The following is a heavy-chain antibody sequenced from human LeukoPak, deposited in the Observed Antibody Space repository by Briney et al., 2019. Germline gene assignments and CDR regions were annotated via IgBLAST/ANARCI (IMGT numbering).Heavy chain of an antibody. CDR3: ARARLRLGELSPYYFDY. D-gene: IGHD3-16*02. Sequence: GASVKVSCKASGYTFTSYGISWVRQAPGQGLEWMGWISAYNGNTNYAQKLQGRVTMTTDTSTSTAYMELRSLRSDDTVVYYCARARLRLGELSPYYFDYWGQGTLVTVSS. V-gene: IGHV1-18*04. CDR1: GYTFTSYG. J-gene: IGHJ4*02. CDR2: ISAYNGNT.